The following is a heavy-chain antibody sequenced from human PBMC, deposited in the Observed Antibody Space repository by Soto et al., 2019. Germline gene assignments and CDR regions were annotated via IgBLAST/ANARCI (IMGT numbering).Heavy chain of an antibody. CDR3: ARDPWAADY. CDR2: ISSGGST. V-gene: IGHV3-66*01. J-gene: IGHJ4*02. CDR1: GFTVSTKY. Sequence: EVQLVESGGGLVQPGGSLRLSCAASGFTVSTKYMSWVRQAPGKGLEWVSVISSGGSTFYADSVRGRFTISRDNSKKTVNLEMNSRRAEDTAVYYCARDPWAADYGGQGTLVTVSS. D-gene: IGHD3-16*01.